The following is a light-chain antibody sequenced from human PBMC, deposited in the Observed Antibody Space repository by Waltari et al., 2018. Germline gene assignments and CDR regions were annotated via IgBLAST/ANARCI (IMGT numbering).Light chain of an antibody. CDR1: QSISSS. CDR2: AAS. V-gene: IGKV1-39*01. CDR3: QQSYITPPWT. J-gene: IGKJ1*01. Sequence: DIQMTQSPSSLSASVGDTVTITCRATQSISSSLNLYQQKPGKAPKLLIDAASNLLSGVPSRFSGSGSGTDFTLTINSLQPEDFATYYCQQSYITPPWTFGQGTKVEVK.